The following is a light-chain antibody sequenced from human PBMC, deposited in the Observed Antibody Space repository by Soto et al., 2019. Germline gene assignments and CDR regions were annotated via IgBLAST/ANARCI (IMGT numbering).Light chain of an antibody. V-gene: IGKV3-20*01. CDR2: AAS. CDR3: PQYGSSPPIFT. J-gene: IGKJ3*01. Sequence: EIVLTQSPGTLSLSPGERATLSCRASQSVSSSYLAWYQQKPGQAPSLLIYAASSRATGVPDRFSGSGSGTDFTLTISRLEPEDFAVYYCPQYGSSPPIFTFGPGTKVDIK. CDR1: QSVSSSY.